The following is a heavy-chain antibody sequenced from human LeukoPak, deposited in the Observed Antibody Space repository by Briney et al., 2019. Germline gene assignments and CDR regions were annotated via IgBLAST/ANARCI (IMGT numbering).Heavy chain of an antibody. V-gene: IGHV1-18*01. CDR1: GYPFTSNG. J-gene: IGHJ4*02. D-gene: IGHD1-26*01. CDR2: IGADNANT. CDR3: ARDVVGASCGFDY. Sequence: ASVKVSCKASGYPFTSNGISWVRQAPGQGLEWMGWIGADNANTKYAQELQGRVTMTADTSTTTVYMELRSLRSDDTAVYYCARDVVGASCGFDYWGQGTLVTVSS.